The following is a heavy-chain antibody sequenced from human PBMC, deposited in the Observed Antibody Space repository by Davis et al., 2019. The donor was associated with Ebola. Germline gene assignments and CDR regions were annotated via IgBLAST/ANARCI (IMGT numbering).Heavy chain of an antibody. CDR2: LYYSGST. D-gene: IGHD1-26*01. V-gene: IGHV4-39*07. CDR3: ARDLWDYYYGMDV. CDR1: AGSISSSSYY. Sequence: SETLSLTCTVSAGSISSSSYYWGWIRQPPGKGLAWIGSLYYSGSTYYNPSLKSRVTISVDTSKNQFSLKLSSVTAADTAVYYCARDLWDYYYGMDVWGKGTTVTVSS. J-gene: IGHJ6*04.